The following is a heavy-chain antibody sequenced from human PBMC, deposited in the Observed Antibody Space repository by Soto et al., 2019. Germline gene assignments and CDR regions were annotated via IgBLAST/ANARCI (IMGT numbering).Heavy chain of an antibody. CDR2: IYWNDDK. D-gene: IGHD3-22*01. CDR3: AHRHRDDSSGSHWFDP. J-gene: IGHJ5*02. Sequence: ASGPTLVNPTQTLTLTCTFSGFSLSTSGVGVGWIRQPPGKALEWLALIYWNDDKRYSPSLKSRLTITKDTSKNQVVLTMTNMDPVDTATYYCAHRHRDDSSGSHWFDPWGQGTLVTVSS. V-gene: IGHV2-5*01. CDR1: GFSLSTSGVG.